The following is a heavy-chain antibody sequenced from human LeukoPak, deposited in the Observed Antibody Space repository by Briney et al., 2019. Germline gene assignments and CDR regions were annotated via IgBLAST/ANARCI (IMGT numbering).Heavy chain of an antibody. CDR3: ARDYI. V-gene: IGHV3-30-3*01. CDR2: ISYDGSNK. CDR1: GFTFSSYA. J-gene: IGHJ4*02. Sequence: GGSLRLSCAASGFTFSSYAMHWVRQAPGKGLEWVALISYDGSNKYYADSVKGRFTISRDNSKNTLYLQMNSLRAEDTAVYYCARDYIRGQGTLVTVSS. D-gene: IGHD2-15*01.